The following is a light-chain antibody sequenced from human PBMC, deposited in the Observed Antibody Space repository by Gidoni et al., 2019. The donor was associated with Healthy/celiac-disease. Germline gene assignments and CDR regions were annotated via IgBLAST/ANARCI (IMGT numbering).Light chain of an antibody. CDR2: RDS. J-gene: IGLJ1*01. CDR3: QVWDSSNNYV. CDR1: NIGSKN. V-gene: IGLV3-9*01. Sequence: SYELTQPLSVSVALGQTARITCGGNNIGSKNVHWYQQKPGQAPVLVIYRDSNRPSGSPERFSGANSGNTATLTISRAKAGDEADYYCQVWDSSNNYVFGTGTKVTVL.